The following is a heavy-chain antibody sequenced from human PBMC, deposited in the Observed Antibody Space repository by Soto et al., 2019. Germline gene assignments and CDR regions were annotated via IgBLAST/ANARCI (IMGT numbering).Heavy chain of an antibody. D-gene: IGHD3-22*01. V-gene: IGHV1-69*13. Sequence: ASVKVSCKASGGTFSSYAISWVRQAPGQGLEWMGGIIPIFGTANYAQKFQGRVTITADESTSTAYMELSSLRSEDTAVYYCARVVGFYYDSSGYYLEGPTKRPPGRGTYYYYGMDVWGQGTTVTVSS. CDR1: GGTFSSYA. CDR3: ARVVGFYYDSSGYYLEGPTKRPPGRGTYYYYGMDV. J-gene: IGHJ6*02. CDR2: IIPIFGTA.